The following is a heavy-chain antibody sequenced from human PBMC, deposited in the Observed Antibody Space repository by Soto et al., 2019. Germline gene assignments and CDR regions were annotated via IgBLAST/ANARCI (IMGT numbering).Heavy chain of an antibody. V-gene: IGHV5-10-1*01. CDR1: GYSFTSYW. J-gene: IGHJ6*02. CDR2: IDPSDSYT. CDR3: ARTAKHPDENYYYCGMDV. D-gene: IGHD1-1*01. Sequence: PGGSLKISCKGSGYSFTSYWISWVRQMPGKGLEWMGRIDPSDSYTNYSPSFQGHVTISADKSISTAYLQWSSLKASDTAMYYCARTAKHPDENYYYCGMDVWGQGTTVTVSS.